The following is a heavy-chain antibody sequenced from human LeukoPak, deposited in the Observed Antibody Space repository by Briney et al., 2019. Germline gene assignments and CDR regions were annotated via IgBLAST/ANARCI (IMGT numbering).Heavy chain of an antibody. CDR1: GFTFSSYS. V-gene: IGHV3-48*01. CDR2: ISSSSSTI. Sequence: GGSLRLSCAASGFTFSSYSMNWVRQAPGKGLEWVSYISSSSSTIYYADSVKGRFTISRDNAKNSLYLQMNSLRAEDTAVYYCAKDTTDIVVVPAAFDYWGQGTLVTVSS. J-gene: IGHJ4*02. CDR3: AKDTTDIVVVPAAFDY. D-gene: IGHD2-2*01.